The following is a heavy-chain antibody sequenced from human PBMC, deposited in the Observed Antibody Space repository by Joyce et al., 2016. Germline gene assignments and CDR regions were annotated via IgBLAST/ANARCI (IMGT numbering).Heavy chain of an antibody. CDR1: GFTFSNYG. Sequence: QVQLAESGGGVVQPGRSLRLSCAASGFTFSNYGMHWVRQAPGKGLEWVAVISYYVSNKYYVDTVKGRFTISRDNSKNTLYLQMNSLRPEDTAVYYCARALGWDSNSCHDYWGQGTLVTVSS. CDR2: ISYYVSNK. D-gene: IGHD6-13*01. V-gene: IGHV3-30*03. J-gene: IGHJ4*02. CDR3: ARALGWDSNSCHDY.